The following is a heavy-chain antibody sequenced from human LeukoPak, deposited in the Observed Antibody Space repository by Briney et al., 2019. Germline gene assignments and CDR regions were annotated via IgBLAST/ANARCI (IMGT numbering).Heavy chain of an antibody. Sequence: PGGSLRLSCAASGFTFSNYWMHWVRQAPGEGLVWVSRIESDGSSTSYADSVKGRFTISGDNAKNSLYLQMNSLRDEDTAVYYCASLLMAPGMDVWGQGTTVTVSS. J-gene: IGHJ6*02. CDR3: ASLLMAPGMDV. V-gene: IGHV3-74*01. D-gene: IGHD2-8*01. CDR2: IESDGSST. CDR1: GFTFSNYW.